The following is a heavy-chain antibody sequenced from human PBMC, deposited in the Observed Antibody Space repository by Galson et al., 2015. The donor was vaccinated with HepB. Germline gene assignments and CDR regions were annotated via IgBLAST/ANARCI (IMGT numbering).Heavy chain of an antibody. CDR3: ARVGLRSPDIVVVPAAIHNWFDP. V-gene: IGHV4-31*03. Sequence: TLSLTCTVSGGSISSGGYYWSWIRQHPGKGLEWIRYIYYSGSTYYNPSLKSRVTISVDTSKNQFSLKLSSVTAADTAVYYCARVGLRSPDIVVVPAAIHNWFDPWGQGTLVTVSS. CDR1: GGSISSGGYY. CDR2: IYYSGST. D-gene: IGHD2-2*01. J-gene: IGHJ5*02.